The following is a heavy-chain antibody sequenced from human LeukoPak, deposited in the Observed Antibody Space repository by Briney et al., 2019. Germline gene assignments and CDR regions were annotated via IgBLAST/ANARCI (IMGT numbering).Heavy chain of an antibody. Sequence: GGSLRLSCAASGFTVSSNYMSWVRQAPGKGLEWVSVIYSGGSTYYADSVKGRFTISRDNSKNTLYLQMNSLRAEDTAVYYCARAPGITILDYWGQGTLVTVSS. J-gene: IGHJ4*02. V-gene: IGHV3-53*01. CDR1: GFTVSSNY. D-gene: IGHD3-3*01. CDR3: ARAPGITILDY. CDR2: IYSGGST.